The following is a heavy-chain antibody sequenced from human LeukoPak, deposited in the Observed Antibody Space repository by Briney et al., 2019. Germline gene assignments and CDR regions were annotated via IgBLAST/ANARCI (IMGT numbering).Heavy chain of an antibody. J-gene: IGHJ3*02. CDR2: LYYSGSI. CDR1: GCSISTRTYS. CDR3: ARAYYYDSSGYYPGAFDI. D-gene: IGHD3-22*01. V-gene: IGHV4-39*07. Sequence: SETLSLTCTVSGCSISTRTYSWGWIRQPPEKGLEWIGSLYYSGSIYSNPSLKSRVSISVDTSKNQFSLKLSSVTAADTAVYYCARAYYYDSSGYYPGAFDIWGQGTLVTVSS.